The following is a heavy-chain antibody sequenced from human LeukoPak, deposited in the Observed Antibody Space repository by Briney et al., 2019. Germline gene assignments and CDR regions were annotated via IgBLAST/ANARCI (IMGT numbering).Heavy chain of an antibody. D-gene: IGHD6-25*01. CDR1: GDSVSSNSAT. CDR2: TYYRSKWYN. V-gene: IGHV6-1*01. CDR3: ARAMRIAAAGTFFFDY. Sequence: SQTLSLTCAISGDSVSSNSATWNWIRQSPSRGLEWLGRTYYRSKWYNDYAVSVKSRITINPDTSKNQFSLQLNSVTPEDTAMYYCARAMRIAAAGTFFFDYWGQGTLVTVSS. J-gene: IGHJ4*02.